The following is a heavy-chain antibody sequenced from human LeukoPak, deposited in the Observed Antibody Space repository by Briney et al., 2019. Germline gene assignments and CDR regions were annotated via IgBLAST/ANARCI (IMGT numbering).Heavy chain of an antibody. CDR1: GFTFNTYA. V-gene: IGHV3-23*01. J-gene: IGHJ6*02. Sequence: GGSLRLSCAASGFTFNTYAMSWVRQAPGKGLEWVSAISGSGDSRYYADSVKGRFTISRDNSKNTLYLQMNSLRAEDTAAYYCAREARGDVWGQGTTVTVSS. CDR3: AREARGDV. CDR2: ISGSGDSR.